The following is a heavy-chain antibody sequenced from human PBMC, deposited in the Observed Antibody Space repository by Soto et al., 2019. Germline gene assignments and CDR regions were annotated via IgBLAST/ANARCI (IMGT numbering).Heavy chain of an antibody. CDR2: ISAYNGNT. CDR3: ARDLGAIYDILTGYGMDV. CDR1: GYTFTSYG. D-gene: IGHD3-9*01. V-gene: IGHV1-18*01. Sequence: GASVKVSCKASGYTFTSYGISWVRQAPGQGLEWMGWISAYNGNTNYAQKLQGRVTMTTDTSTSIAYMELRSLRSDDTAVYYCARDLGAIYDILTGYGMDVWGQGTTVTVS. J-gene: IGHJ6*02.